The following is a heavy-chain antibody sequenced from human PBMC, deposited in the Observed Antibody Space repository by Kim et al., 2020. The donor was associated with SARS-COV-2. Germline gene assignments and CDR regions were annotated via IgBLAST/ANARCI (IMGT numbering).Heavy chain of an antibody. V-gene: IGHV3-48*03. CDR3: ARGPENWFDP. Sequence: TIYYADSVKGRFTISRDNAKNSLYLQMNSLRAEDTAVYYCARGPENWFDPWVQGTLVTFSS. J-gene: IGHJ5*02. CDR2: TI.